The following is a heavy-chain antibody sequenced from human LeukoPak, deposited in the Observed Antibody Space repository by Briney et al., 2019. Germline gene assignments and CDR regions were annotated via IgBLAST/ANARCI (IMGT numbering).Heavy chain of an antibody. CDR3: AREGYDFWSGAKYYFDY. V-gene: IGHV3-7*01. D-gene: IGHD3-3*01. CDR1: GFTFSSYW. Sequence: PGGSLRLSCAASGFTFSSYWMSWVRQAPGKGLEWVASIKQDGSEKYYVDSVKGRFTISRDNAKNSLYLQMYSLRAEDTAVYYCAREGYDFWSGAKYYFDYWGQGTLVTVSS. J-gene: IGHJ4*02. CDR2: IKQDGSEK.